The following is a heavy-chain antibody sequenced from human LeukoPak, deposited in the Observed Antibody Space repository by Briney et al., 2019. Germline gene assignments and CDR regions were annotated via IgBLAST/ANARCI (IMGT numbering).Heavy chain of an antibody. V-gene: IGHV3-23*01. CDR3: AEDQGWIQLWLFGC. CDR1: GFTFSSYA. J-gene: IGHJ4*02. Sequence: GGSLRLSCAASGFTFSSYAMSWVRQAPGKGLEWVSAISGSGGSTYYADSVKGRFTISRDNSKNTLYLQMNSLRAEDTAVYYCAEDQGWIQLWLFGCWGQGTLVTVSS. D-gene: IGHD5-18*01. CDR2: ISGSGGST.